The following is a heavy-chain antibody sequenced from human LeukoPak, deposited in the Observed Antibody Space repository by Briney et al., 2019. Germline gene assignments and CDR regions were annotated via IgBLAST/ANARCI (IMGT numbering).Heavy chain of an antibody. CDR1: GFTFSSYE. V-gene: IGHV3-48*03. D-gene: IGHD3-9*01. CDR2: ISGSGTTI. CDR3: AREDRYARYFDY. J-gene: IGHJ4*02. Sequence: SGGSLRLSCAASGFTFSSYEMNWVRQAPRKGLEWVSYISGSGTTIYYADSVKGRFTISRDNAKNSLYLQMNSLRAEDTAVYYCAREDRYARYFDYWGQGTLVTVSS.